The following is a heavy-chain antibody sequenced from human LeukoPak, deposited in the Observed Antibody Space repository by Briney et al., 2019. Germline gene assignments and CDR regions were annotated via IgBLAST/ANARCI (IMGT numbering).Heavy chain of an antibody. CDR2: ISSRSSYI. D-gene: IGHD2-15*01. CDR3: ARDALYCSGGSCYVGLDY. V-gene: IGHV3-21*01. J-gene: IGHJ4*02. CDR1: GFTFSSYS. Sequence: GGSLRLSCAASGFTFSSYSMNWVRQAPGKGLEWVSSISSRSSYIYYADSVKGRFTVSRDNAKNSLYLQMNSLRAEDTAVYYCARDALYCSGGSCYVGLDYWGQGTLVTVSP.